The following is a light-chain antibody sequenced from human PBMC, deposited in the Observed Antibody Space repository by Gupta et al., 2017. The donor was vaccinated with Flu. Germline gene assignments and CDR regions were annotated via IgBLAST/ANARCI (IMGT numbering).Light chain of an antibody. CDR1: SSDVGGYNY. J-gene: IGLJ3*02. V-gene: IGLV2-8*01. Sequence: VSISFSGNSSDVGGYNYVTWYQQHPGRAPQIIIYEVTKRPAGVPARFSGSKSGNTASLTVSGLRAEDEADYFCSSFVGFKNLWVFGGGTKLTVL. CDR2: EVT. CDR3: SSFVGFKNLWV.